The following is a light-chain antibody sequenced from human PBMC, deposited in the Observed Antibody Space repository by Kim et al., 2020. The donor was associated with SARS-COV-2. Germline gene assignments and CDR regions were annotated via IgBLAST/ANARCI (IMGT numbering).Light chain of an antibody. CDR3: QTWGTGIPML. Sequence: QPVLTQSPSTSASLGASVTLTCTLSSGHSTYDVAWHQQRPERGPRFLLKVNSGGSHDKGDGIPHRFSGSSSGAERHLIFSSLQSEDEGDYFCQTWGTGIPMLFGAGTQLTVL. J-gene: IGLJ3*02. CDR1: SGHSTYD. CDR2: VNSGGSH. V-gene: IGLV4-69*01.